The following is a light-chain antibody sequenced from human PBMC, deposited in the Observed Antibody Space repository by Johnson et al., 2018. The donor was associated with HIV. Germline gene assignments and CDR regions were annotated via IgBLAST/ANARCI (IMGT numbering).Light chain of an antibody. V-gene: IGLV1-51*01. CDR1: SSNIGKNR. CDR2: DNN. J-gene: IGLJ1*01. CDR3: GTWDNSLSAYV. Sequence: QSVLTQPPSVSAAPGQKVTISCSGSSSNIGKNRVSWYQQLPGTAPKLLIYDNNKRPSGIPDRFSGSKSGTSATLGITGLQTGDEADYYCGTWDNSLSAYVFGTGTKVTVL.